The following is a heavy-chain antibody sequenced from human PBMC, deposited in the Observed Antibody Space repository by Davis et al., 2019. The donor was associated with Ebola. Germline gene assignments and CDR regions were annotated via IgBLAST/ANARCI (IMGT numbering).Heavy chain of an antibody. CDR1: GFTFTSFS. D-gene: IGHD6-6*01. CDR3: ARDMYSSSRGYYYYGMDV. J-gene: IGHJ6*02. Sequence: PGGSLRLSCTASGFTFTSFSLNWVRQTPGKGLEWLSYISSSGNTIYYADSVKGRFTISRDNSKNTLYLQMNSLRAEDTAVYYCARDMYSSSRGYYYYGMDVWGQGTTVTVSS. V-gene: IGHV3-48*01. CDR2: ISSSGNTI.